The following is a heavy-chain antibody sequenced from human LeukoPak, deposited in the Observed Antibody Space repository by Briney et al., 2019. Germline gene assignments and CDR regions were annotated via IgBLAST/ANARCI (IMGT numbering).Heavy chain of an antibody. CDR1: GFTFSGFI. CDR2: ISTSGSPI. CDR3: ARGLAARRGAFDI. V-gene: IGHV3-48*01. J-gene: IGHJ3*02. D-gene: IGHD6-6*01. Sequence: GGSLRLSCAASGFTFSGFIMNWVRQAPGKGLEWLSYISTSGSPIYYADSVKGRFTISRDNAKNSLYLQMNSLRAEDTAVYYCARGLAARRGAFDIWGQGTMVTVSS.